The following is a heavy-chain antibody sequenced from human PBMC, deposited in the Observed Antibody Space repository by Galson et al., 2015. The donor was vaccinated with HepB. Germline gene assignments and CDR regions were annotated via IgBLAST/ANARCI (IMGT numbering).Heavy chain of an antibody. Sequence: SLRLSCAASGFTFSDHYMDWVRQAPGKGLEWLGRIRNRVNSYTTEYAASVKGRFAISRDDSKNSLYLQMNSLKTEDTAVYYCARVRSSGVDYWGQGTLVTVSS. CDR1: GFTFSDHY. CDR3: ARVRSSGVDY. CDR2: IRNRVNSYTT. V-gene: IGHV3-72*01. D-gene: IGHD6-25*01. J-gene: IGHJ4*02.